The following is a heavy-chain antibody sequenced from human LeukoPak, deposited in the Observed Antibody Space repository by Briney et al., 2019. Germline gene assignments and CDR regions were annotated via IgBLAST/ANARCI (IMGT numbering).Heavy chain of an antibody. CDR1: GGSISTYY. Sequence: PSETLSLTCTVSGGSISTYYWSWIRQPPGKGLEWVAYIYNSGSTNSNPSLKSQVTISVDTSKNQFSLRLSSVTAADTAVYYCARIYYDSGAYYRRAFDIWGQGTMVSVSS. CDR3: ARIYYDSGAYYRRAFDI. J-gene: IGHJ3*02. D-gene: IGHD3-22*01. CDR2: IYNSGST. V-gene: IGHV4-59*01.